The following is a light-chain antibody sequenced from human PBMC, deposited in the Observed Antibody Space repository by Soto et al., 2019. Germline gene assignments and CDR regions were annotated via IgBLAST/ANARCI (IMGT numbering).Light chain of an antibody. CDR3: QKYNNWPPIT. CDR2: RAS. CDR1: QSVSNK. Sequence: EIVMTQSPGTLSVSPGERVTLSCRASQSVSNKLAWDQQKLGQAPRLLIYRASTRATGIPARFSGSGSGTEFTLTISSLQSEDFAVYYCQKYNNWPPITFGQGTRQEIK. V-gene: IGKV3-15*01. J-gene: IGKJ5*01.